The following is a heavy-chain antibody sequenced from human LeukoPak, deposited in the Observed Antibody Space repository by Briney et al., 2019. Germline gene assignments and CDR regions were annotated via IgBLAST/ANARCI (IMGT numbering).Heavy chain of an antibody. J-gene: IGHJ6*03. CDR1: GGTFSYYA. Sequence: GASVKVSCKASGGTFSYYAINWVRQGPGQGLEWMGGIIPISGTAKYAQKFQGRITATADESTSTAYMELNSLRSEDTALYYCAKARGYYGSGDFYKDYYYYYMDVWGKGTTVTVSS. CDR3: AKARGYYGSGDFYKDYYYYYMDV. CDR2: IIPISGTA. V-gene: IGHV1-69*13. D-gene: IGHD3-10*01.